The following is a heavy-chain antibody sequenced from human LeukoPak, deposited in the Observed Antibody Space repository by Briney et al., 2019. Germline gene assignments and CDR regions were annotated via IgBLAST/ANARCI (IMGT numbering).Heavy chain of an antibody. CDR1: GYTFTGYY. V-gene: IGHV1-2*02. Sequence: ASVKVSGRASGYTFTGYYMHWVRQAPGQGLEWMGWINPNSGGTNYAQKFQGRVTMTRDTSISTAYMELSRLRSDDTAVYYCARDAWGSGSYYYYYMDVWGKGTTVTISS. CDR3: ARDAWGSGSYYYYYMDV. CDR2: INPNSGGT. D-gene: IGHD3-10*01. J-gene: IGHJ6*03.